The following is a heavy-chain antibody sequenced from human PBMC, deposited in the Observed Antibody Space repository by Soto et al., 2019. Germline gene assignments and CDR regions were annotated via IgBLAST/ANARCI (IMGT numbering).Heavy chain of an antibody. CDR2: IIPTFVTA. Sequence: QVQLVQSGAEVKKPGSSVKVSCKASGGTFSSYAISWVRQAPGQGLEWMGGIIPTFVTANYAQKFQDRVTITADESTSMAYVELSSQRSEETAVYYCARLSNYYYYGMDVWGQGTTVTVSS. V-gene: IGHV1-69*12. CDR1: GGTFSSYA. CDR3: ARLSNYYYYGMDV. J-gene: IGHJ6*02.